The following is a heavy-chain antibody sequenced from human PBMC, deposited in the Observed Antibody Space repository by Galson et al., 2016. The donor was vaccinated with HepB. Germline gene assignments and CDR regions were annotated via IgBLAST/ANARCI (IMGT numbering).Heavy chain of an antibody. D-gene: IGHD2-2*02. CDR1: GFTFSHAW. CDR3: STRRVYTSGLRE. Sequence: SLRLSCAASGFTFSHAWMSWIRQAPGKGLEWVGRIKSRVEGGTTEYTAPVQGRFIISRDDSKNTLYLEMNSLKTEDTAIYYCSTRRVYTSGLREWGQGTLVTVSS. J-gene: IGHJ4*02. CDR2: IKSRVEGGTT. V-gene: IGHV3-15*05.